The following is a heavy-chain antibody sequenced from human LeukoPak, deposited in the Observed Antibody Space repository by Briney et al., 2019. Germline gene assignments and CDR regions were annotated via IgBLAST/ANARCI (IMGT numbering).Heavy chain of an antibody. J-gene: IGHJ4*02. D-gene: IGHD2-21*02. CDR3: AGGRWVTAISSHSSDY. CDR2: INPNSGGT. Sequence: GASVKVSCKASGYTFTGYYMHWVRQAPGQGLEWMGRINPNSGGTNYAQKFQGRVTMTRDTSISTAYMELSRLRSDDTAVYYCAGGRWVTAISSHSSDYWGQGTLVTVSS. CDR1: GYTFTGYY. V-gene: IGHV1-2*06.